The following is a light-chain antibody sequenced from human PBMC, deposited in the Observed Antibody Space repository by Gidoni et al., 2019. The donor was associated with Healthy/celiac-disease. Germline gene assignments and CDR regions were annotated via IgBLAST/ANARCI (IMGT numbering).Light chain of an antibody. CDR1: QSISSW. Sequence: DIQMTQSPSTLSASVGDRVTIPCRASQSISSWLAWYQQKPGKAPKLLIYDASSVESGVPSRCSGSGSGTEFTLTISRLQHDDFATYYCQQYNSYPWTFGQGTKVEIK. CDR3: QQYNSYPWT. V-gene: IGKV1-5*01. CDR2: DAS. J-gene: IGKJ1*01.